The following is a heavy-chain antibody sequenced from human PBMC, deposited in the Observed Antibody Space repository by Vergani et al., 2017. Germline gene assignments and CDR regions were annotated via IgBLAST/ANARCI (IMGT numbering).Heavy chain of an antibody. Sequence: QVQLVQSGSELKKPGASVKVSCKASGYTFTSYAMNWVRQAPGQGLEWMGWINTNTGNPTYAQGFTGRFVFTLDTSVSTAYLQISSLKAEDTAVYYCARDFFTLAAAGTRAFDYWGQGTLVTVSS. V-gene: IGHV7-4-1*02. D-gene: IGHD6-13*01. CDR1: GYTFTSYA. J-gene: IGHJ4*02. CDR2: INTNTGNP. CDR3: ARDFFTLAAAGTRAFDY.